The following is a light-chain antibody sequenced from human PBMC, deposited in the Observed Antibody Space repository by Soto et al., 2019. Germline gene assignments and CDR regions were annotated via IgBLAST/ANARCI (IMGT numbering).Light chain of an antibody. CDR3: QQYNNWPPWT. Sequence: DIQMTQSPSSLSASVGDRVTITCQASQDISNYLNWYQQKPGKAPKLLIYDASNLETGVPSRFSGSGSGTDFTLTISSLQSEDFAVYYCQQYNNWPPWTFGQGTKV. V-gene: IGKV1-33*01. CDR1: QDISNY. J-gene: IGKJ1*01. CDR2: DAS.